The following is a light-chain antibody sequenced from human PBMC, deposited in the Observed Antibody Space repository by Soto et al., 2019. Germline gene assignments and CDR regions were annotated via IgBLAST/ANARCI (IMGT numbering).Light chain of an antibody. Sequence: QSALTQPPSVSAAPGQKVTISCSGSSSNTGNNYVSWDQQLPGTAPKLLIYENDKRPSGIPDRFSGSKSGTSATLGITGLQTGDEADYYCATWDSRLSAGLFGTGTKLTGL. CDR1: SSNTGNNY. CDR3: ATWDSRLSAGL. J-gene: IGLJ1*01. CDR2: END. V-gene: IGLV1-51*02.